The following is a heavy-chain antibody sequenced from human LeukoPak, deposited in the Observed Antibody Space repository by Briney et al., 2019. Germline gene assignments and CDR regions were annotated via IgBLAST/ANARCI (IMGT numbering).Heavy chain of an antibody. CDR2: ITGSGRGT. D-gene: IGHD4-17*01. Sequence: PGGSLRLSCTASGLTFSNYATTWVRQAPGKGLEWGSSITGSGRGTYYADSVKGRFSVSRDNSQNTVFLHMNSLRADDTALYYCSKDPNGDYVGAFDIWGPGTMVTVSS. J-gene: IGHJ3*02. CDR3: SKDPNGDYVGAFDI. V-gene: IGHV3-23*01. CDR1: GLTFSNYA.